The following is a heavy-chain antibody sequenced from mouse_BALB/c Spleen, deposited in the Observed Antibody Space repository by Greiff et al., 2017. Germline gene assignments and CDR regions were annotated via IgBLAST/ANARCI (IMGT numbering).Heavy chain of an antibody. D-gene: IGHD2-4*01. Sequence: EVKLMESGGGLVKPGGSLKLSCAASGFTFSSYAMSWVRQTPEKRLEWVASISSGGSTYYPDSVKGRFTISRDNARNILYLQMSSLRSEDTAMYYCARGNYDYDWLAYWGQGTLVTVSA. CDR3: ARGNYDYDWLAY. J-gene: IGHJ3*01. V-gene: IGHV5-6-5*01. CDR1: GFTFSSYA. CDR2: ISSGGST.